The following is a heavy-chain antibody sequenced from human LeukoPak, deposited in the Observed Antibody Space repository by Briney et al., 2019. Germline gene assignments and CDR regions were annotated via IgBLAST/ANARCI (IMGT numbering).Heavy chain of an antibody. CDR3: ARVKIAGLLWFGELSDY. V-gene: IGHV3-48*01. D-gene: IGHD3-10*01. CDR2: ISSSSSTI. J-gene: IGHJ4*02. CDR1: GFTFSSYS. Sequence: GGSLRLSCAASGFTFSSYSMNWVRQAPGKGLEWVSYISSSSSTIYYADSVKGRFTISRDNAKNSLYLQMNSLRAEDTAVYYCARVKIAGLLWFGELSDYWGQGTLVTVSS.